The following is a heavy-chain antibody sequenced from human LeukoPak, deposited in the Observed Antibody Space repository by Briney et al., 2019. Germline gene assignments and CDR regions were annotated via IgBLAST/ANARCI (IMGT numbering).Heavy chain of an antibody. D-gene: IGHD6-6*01. CDR1: GGSISSSSYY. CDR3: AREHSSSNYYYYYYMDA. CDR2: IYYSGST. Sequence: PSETLSLTCTVSGGSISSSSYYWGWIRQPPGKGLEWIGSIYYSGSTYYNPSLKSRVTISVDTSKNQFSLKLSSVTAADTAVYYCAREHSSSNYYYYYYMDAWGKGTTVTVSS. J-gene: IGHJ6*03. V-gene: IGHV4-39*07.